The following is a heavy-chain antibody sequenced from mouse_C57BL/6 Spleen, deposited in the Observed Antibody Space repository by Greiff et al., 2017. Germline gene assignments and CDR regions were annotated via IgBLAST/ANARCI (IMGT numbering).Heavy chain of an antibody. J-gene: IGHJ1*03. CDR1: GFTFSSYA. CDR2: ISAGGSYT. V-gene: IGHV5-4*01. Sequence: EVKLVESGGGLVKPGGSLKLSCAASGFTFSSYAMSWVRQTPETRLEWVATISAGGSYTTYTHNVKGRFTISIDNAKNHLYLQMSQLKSEDTAMYYCARDYGSSYSYCDVWGTGTTVTVSS. CDR3: ARDYGSSYSYCDV. D-gene: IGHD1-1*01.